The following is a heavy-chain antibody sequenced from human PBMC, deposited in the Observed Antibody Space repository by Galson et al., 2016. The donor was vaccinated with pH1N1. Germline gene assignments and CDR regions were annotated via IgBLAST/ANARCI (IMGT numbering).Heavy chain of an antibody. J-gene: IGHJ1*01. CDR2: IYHSENT. Sequence: ETLSLTCGVSGGSISSGNWWSWVRQPPGKGLEWIGDIYHSENTNNNPSLKSRVAISVDKSKNQFYLKLSSVTAADTAVYYCVRAATVTTTGVYFQHWGQGTLVIVSS. CDR3: VRAATVTTTGVYFQH. D-gene: IGHD4-11*01. V-gene: IGHV4-4*02. CDR1: GGSISSGNW.